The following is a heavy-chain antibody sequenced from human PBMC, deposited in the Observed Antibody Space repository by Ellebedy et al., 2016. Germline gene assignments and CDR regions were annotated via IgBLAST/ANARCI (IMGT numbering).Heavy chain of an antibody. CDR2: IGGRGGRT. D-gene: IGHD2-21*01. CDR1: GFTFSSYD. CDR3: AQNGVVPKGESYYFYGMDV. J-gene: IGHJ6*02. V-gene: IGHV3-23*01. Sequence: GGSLRLXXAASGFTFSSYDMTWVRQAPGKGLEWVSTIGGRGGRTYYADSVKGRFTISRDNSKNTLYLQMDSLRAEDTALYYCAQNGVVPKGESYYFYGMDVWGQGTTVTVSS.